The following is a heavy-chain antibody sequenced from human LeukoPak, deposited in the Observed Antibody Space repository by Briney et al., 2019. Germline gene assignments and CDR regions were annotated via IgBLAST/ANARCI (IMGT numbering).Heavy chain of an antibody. CDR3: AREGGDCSGGSCNDNWFDP. V-gene: IGHV1-46*01. D-gene: IGHD2-15*01. CDR2: INPSGGST. J-gene: IGHJ5*02. CDR1: GYTFTSYD. Sequence: GASVKVSCKASGYTFTSYDINWVRQAPGQGLEWMGIINPSGGSTSYAQQFQGRVTMTRDTSTSTVYMDLSSLRSEDTAVYYCAREGGDCSGGSCNDNWFDPWGQGTLVTVSS.